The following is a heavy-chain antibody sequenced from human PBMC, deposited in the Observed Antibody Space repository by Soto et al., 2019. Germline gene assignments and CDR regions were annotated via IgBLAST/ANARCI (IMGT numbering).Heavy chain of an antibody. J-gene: IGHJ4*02. CDR2: VSYDGSNK. Sequence: QVRLVESGGGVVQPGRSLRLSCAASGFTFSSYGMHGVRQAPGKGLEWVAVVSYDGSNKYYADSVKGRFTISRDNSKNTLYLQMNSLRADDTAVYYCAKEYSSGWAYWGQGTLVTVSS. CDR3: AKEYSSGWAY. V-gene: IGHV3-30*18. D-gene: IGHD6-19*01. CDR1: GFTFSSYG.